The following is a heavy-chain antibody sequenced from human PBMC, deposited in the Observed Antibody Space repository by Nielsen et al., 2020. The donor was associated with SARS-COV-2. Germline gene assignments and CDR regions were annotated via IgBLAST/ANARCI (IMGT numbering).Heavy chain of an antibody. CDR3: VRVRDDGYYYDTGPFDY. Sequence: GGSLRLSCAASGFTFSTFWMHWVRQAPGKGLVWVSRIHSDGSRTSYADSVKGRFTISRDNAKNTLYLQMNSLSAEDTAVYFCVRVRDDGYYYDTGPFDYWGQGTLVTVSS. V-gene: IGHV3-74*01. CDR1: GFTFSTFW. D-gene: IGHD3-22*01. CDR2: IHSDGSRT. J-gene: IGHJ4*02.